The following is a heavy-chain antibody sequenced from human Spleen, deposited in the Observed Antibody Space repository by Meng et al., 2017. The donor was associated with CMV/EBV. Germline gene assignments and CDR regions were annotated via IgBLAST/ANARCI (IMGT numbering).Heavy chain of an antibody. CDR2: IRSKPYGGTT. V-gene: IGHV3-49*04. D-gene: IGHD3-10*01. J-gene: IGHJ4*02. CDR1: GFTFDDYA. CDR3: TRPLRAPMVRGVIIPDY. Sequence: GESLKISCTASGFTFDDYAMSWVRQAPGKGLEWVGFIRSKPYGGTTEYAASVKGRFTISRDDSKSSAYLQMNSLKTEDTAVYYCTRPLRAPMVRGVIIPDYWGQGTLVTRLL.